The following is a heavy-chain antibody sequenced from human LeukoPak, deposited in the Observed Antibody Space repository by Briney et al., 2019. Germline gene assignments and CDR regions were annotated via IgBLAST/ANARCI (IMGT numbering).Heavy chain of an antibody. CDR1: GFTFSDYY. Sequence: GGSLRLSCAASGFTFSDYYMSWIRQAPGKGLEWVSSISSSSGYIYYADSVKGRFTISRDNAKNSLYLQMNSLRAEDTAVYYCASSGGVIVKQWGQGTLVTVSS. CDR2: ISSSSGYI. CDR3: ASSGGVIVKQ. D-gene: IGHD3-16*02. J-gene: IGHJ4*02. V-gene: IGHV3-11*06.